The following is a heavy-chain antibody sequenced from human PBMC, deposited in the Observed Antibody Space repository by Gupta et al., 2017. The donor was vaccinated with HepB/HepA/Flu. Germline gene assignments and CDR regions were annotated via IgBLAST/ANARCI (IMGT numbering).Heavy chain of an antibody. CDR2: ISGSGDNT. V-gene: IGHV3-23*01. CDR1: GFTFSNYA. D-gene: IGHD7-27*01. J-gene: IGHJ4*02. Sequence: EVQLLESGGGLVQPGGSLRLSCAASGFTFSNYAMTWVRLAPGKRLEWVSEISGSGDNTYYADSVKGRFTISRDNSKNTLYLQMHSLRAEDTALYFCAKDLTGTYGDYFDYWGQGTLVTVSS. CDR3: AKDLTGTYGDYFDY.